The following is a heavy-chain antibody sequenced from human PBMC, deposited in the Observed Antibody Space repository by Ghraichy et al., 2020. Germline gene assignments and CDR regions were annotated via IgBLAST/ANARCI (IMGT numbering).Heavy chain of an antibody. CDR3: ARGSTVVRFYYYDGMDV. CDR2: ITSSGRTI. Sequence: LSLTCVVSGFSLSSYSMNWVRQSPGKGLEWISYITSSGRTISHADSVKGRFTISRDNAQNSLYLQMNSLRDEDTAVYYCARGSTVVRFYYYDGMDVWGQGTTVTVSS. D-gene: IGHD4-23*01. J-gene: IGHJ6*02. CDR1: GFSLSSYS. V-gene: IGHV3-48*02.